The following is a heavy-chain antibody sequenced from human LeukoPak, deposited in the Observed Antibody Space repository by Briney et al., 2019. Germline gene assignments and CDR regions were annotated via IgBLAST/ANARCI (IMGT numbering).Heavy chain of an antibody. CDR3: ARAPGGYYRLHYYYMDV. Sequence: PSETLSLTCAVYGGSFSGYYWSWIRQPPGKGLEWIGEINHSGSTNYNPSLKSRVTISVDTSKNQFSLKLSSVTAADTAVYYCARAPGGYYRLHYYYMDVWGKGTTVTVSS. CDR1: GGSFSGYY. J-gene: IGHJ6*03. V-gene: IGHV4-34*01. D-gene: IGHD3-22*01. CDR2: INHSGST.